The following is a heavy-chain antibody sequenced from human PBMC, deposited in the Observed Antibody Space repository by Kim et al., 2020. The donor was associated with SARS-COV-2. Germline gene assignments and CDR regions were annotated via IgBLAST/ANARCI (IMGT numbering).Heavy chain of an antibody. D-gene: IGHD3-3*01. CDR2: INHSGST. CDR3: ARGRITIFGVVIQTLPLYYYYGMDV. V-gene: IGHV4-34*01. Sequence: SETLSLTCAVYGGSFSGYYWSWIRQPPGKGLEWIGEINHSGSTNYNPSLKSRVTISVDTSKNQFSLKLSSVTAADTAVYYCARGRITIFGVVIQTLPLYYYYGMDVWGQGTTVTVSS. CDR1: GGSFSGYY. J-gene: IGHJ6*02.